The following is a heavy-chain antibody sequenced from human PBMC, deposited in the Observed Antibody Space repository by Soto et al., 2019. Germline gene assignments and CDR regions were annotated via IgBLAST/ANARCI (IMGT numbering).Heavy chain of an antibody. CDR2: ISSTGVGT. D-gene: IGHD3-16*01. J-gene: IGHJ4*02. CDR1: GFAFSTYA. Sequence: EMQLLESGGGLVQPGGSLRLSCSASGFAFSTYAMSWVRQAPGKGLEWVSAISSTGVGTYYADSVKGRFTIPRDNSKNTLYLQMNSLRAEDTALYYFAQDHWGSYSGQGTLVTVSS. V-gene: IGHV3-23*01. CDR3: AQDHWGSY.